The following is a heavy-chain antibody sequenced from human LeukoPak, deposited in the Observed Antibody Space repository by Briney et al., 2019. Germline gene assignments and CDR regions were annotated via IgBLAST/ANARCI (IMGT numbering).Heavy chain of an antibody. D-gene: IGHD3-22*01. CDR3: ARVGAYYDSSGYYPRDAFDI. V-gene: IGHV4-4*07. Sequence: SETLSLTCTVSGGSISSYYWSWIRQPAGKGLEWIGRIYTSGSTNYNPSLKSRVTMSVDTSKNQFSLKLSSVTAADTAVYYCARVGAYYDSSGYYPRDAFDIWGQGTMVTVSS. J-gene: IGHJ3*02. CDR1: GGSISSYY. CDR2: IYTSGST.